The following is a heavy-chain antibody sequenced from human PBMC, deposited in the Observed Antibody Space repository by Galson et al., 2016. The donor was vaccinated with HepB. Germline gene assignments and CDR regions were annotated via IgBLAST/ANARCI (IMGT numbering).Heavy chain of an antibody. CDR1: GFTFNKYP. J-gene: IGHJ4*02. V-gene: IGHV3-30*03. CDR2: ISYDGNNK. CDR3: ARKSMAGPRSYFDY. D-gene: IGHD6-19*01. Sequence: SLRLSCAASGFTFNKYPTFWVRQAPGKGLEWVAVISYDGNNKYYADSVKGRFTISRDSSQNTLYLQMNSLRTEDTAVYFCARKSMAGPRSYFDYWGQGTLVTVSS.